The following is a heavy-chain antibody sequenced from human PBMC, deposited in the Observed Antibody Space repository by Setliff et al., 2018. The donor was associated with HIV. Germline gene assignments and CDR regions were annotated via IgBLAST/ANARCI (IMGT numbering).Heavy chain of an antibody. CDR3: ARGGYCTSTTCYPFDY. D-gene: IGHD2-2*01. CDR1: GGSISSGSYY. V-gene: IGHV4-39*07. J-gene: IGHJ4*02. Sequence: PSETLSLTCTVSGGSISSGSYYWGWIRQPPGKGLEWIGSIFHSGSTYYNPSLKSRVTISVDTSKNQFSLKLSSVTAADTAMYYCARGGYCTSTTCYPFDYWGQGTLVPSPQ. CDR2: IFHSGST.